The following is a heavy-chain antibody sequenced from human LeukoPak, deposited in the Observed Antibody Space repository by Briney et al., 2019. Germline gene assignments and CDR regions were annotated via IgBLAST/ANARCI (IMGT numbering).Heavy chain of an antibody. J-gene: IGHJ5*02. CDR3: AKDRTPLEVQRWYLVHNWFDP. D-gene: IGHD6-13*01. Sequence: GGSLRLSCAASGFTFSSYAMSWVRQAPGKGLEWVSAISGSGGSTYYADSVKGRFTISRDNSKNTLYLQLNSLRAEDTAVYYCAKDRTPLEVQRWYLVHNWFDPWGQGTLVTVSS. CDR1: GFTFSSYA. CDR2: ISGSGGST. V-gene: IGHV3-23*01.